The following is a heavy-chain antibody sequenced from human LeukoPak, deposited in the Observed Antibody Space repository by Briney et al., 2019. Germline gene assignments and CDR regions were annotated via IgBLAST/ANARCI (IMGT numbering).Heavy chain of an antibody. V-gene: IGHV4-61*02. CDR1: GGSISSGSYY. CDR3: ARQLGYCSSTSCRAFDP. J-gene: IGHJ5*02. D-gene: IGHD2-2*01. Sequence: PSETLSLTCTVSGGSISSGSYYWSWIRQPAGKGLEWIGRIYTSGSTNYNPSLKSRVTISVEPSKNQFSLKLSSVTAADTAVYYCARQLGYCSSTSCRAFDPWGQGTLVTVSS. CDR2: IYTSGST.